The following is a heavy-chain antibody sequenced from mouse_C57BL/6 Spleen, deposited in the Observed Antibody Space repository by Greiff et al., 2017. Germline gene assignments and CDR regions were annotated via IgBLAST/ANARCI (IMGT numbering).Heavy chain of an antibody. Sequence: VQLKESGPGLVKPSQSLSLTCSVTGYSITSGYYWNWIRQFPGNKLEWMGYISYDGSNNYNPSLKNRISITRDTSKNQFFLKLNSVTTEDTATYYCARGGYGSSLHWYFDVWGTGTTVTVSS. J-gene: IGHJ1*03. D-gene: IGHD1-1*01. CDR3: ARGGYGSSLHWYFDV. V-gene: IGHV3-6*01. CDR1: GYSITSGYY. CDR2: ISYDGSN.